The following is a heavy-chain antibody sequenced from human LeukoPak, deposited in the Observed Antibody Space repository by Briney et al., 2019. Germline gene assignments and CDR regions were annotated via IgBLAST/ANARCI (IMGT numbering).Heavy chain of an antibody. CDR3: ARDRNEVGATFDY. J-gene: IGHJ4*02. D-gene: IGHD1-26*01. V-gene: IGHV3-30*09. CDR2: ISYDGSNK. CDR1: GFTFSSYA. Sequence: GGSLRLSCAASGFTFSSYAMHWVRQAPGKGLEWVAVISYDGSNKYYADSVKGRFAISRDNSKNTLYLQMNSLRAEDTAVYYCARDRNEVGATFDYWGQGTLVTVSS.